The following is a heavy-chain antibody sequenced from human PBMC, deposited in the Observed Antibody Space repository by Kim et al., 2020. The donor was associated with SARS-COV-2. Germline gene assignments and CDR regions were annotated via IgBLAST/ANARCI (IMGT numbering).Heavy chain of an antibody. V-gene: IGHV4-59*08. CDR3: ARQLNNHYYYYYMDV. Sequence: SETLSLTCTVSGGSISSYYWSWIRQPPGKGLEWIGYIYYSGSTSYNPSLKSRVTISVDTSKNQFSLKLSSVTAADTAVYYCARQLNNHYYYYYMDVWGKGTTVTVSS. CDR1: GGSISSYY. J-gene: IGHJ6*03. CDR2: IYYSGST.